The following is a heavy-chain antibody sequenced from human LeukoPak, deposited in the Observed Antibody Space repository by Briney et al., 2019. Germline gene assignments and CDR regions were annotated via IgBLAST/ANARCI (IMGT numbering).Heavy chain of an antibody. D-gene: IGHD2-21*02. J-gene: IGHJ4*02. V-gene: IGHV1-2*02. CDR1: GYTFTGYY. Sequence: GASVKVSCKASGYTFTGYYMHWVRQAPGQGLEWIGWINPNSGGTSYAQKFQGRVTMTGDTSSSTAYMDLSKLRSDDTAVYYCARVGAGVCCFFNYWEQGTLVTVSS. CDR3: ARVGAGVCCFFNY. CDR2: INPNSGGT.